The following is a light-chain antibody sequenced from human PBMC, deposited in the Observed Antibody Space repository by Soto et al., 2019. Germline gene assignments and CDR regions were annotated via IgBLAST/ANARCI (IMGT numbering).Light chain of an antibody. J-gene: IGLJ1*01. CDR2: DNS. V-gene: IGLV1-44*01. CDR1: ATNIGSNV. CDR3: APWDDSLNGYV. Sequence: QSVVTQPPSASGTPGQRVTISCSGSATNIGSNVVNWYQHLPGTAPKLLIYDNSQRPSGVPARFSGSKSGTSASLAISGLQSEDEADYYCAPWDDSLNGYVFGTGTKVTVL.